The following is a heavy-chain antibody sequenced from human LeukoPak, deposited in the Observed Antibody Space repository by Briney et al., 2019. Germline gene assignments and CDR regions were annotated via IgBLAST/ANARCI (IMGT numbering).Heavy chain of an antibody. J-gene: IGHJ4*02. CDR3: ARGLTIRPDDFDY. D-gene: IGHD3-3*01. Sequence: GGSLRLSCAASGFTFSSYSMNWVRQAPGKGLEWVSYISSSSSTIYYADSVKGRFTISRDNAKNSLYLQMNSLRAEDTAVYYCARGLTIRPDDFDYWGQGTLVTVSS. V-gene: IGHV3-48*01. CDR2: ISSSSSTI. CDR1: GFTFSSYS.